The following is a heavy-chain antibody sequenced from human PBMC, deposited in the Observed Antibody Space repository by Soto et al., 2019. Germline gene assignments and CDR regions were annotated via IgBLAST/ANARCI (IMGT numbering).Heavy chain of an antibody. Sequence: EVQLLESGGGLVQPGGSLRLSCVASGFSFSGYAMSWVRQAPGKGLVWVSSMTATGVSIYYADSVRGRFTISRDNSKXXXXXXXXXXXXEDTARYYCAKDSIPYSSSYDLDHWGRGALVTVSS. V-gene: IGHV3-23*01. CDR1: GFSFSGYA. CDR3: AKDSIPYSSSYDLDH. D-gene: IGHD6-6*01. CDR2: MTATGVSI. J-gene: IGHJ4*02.